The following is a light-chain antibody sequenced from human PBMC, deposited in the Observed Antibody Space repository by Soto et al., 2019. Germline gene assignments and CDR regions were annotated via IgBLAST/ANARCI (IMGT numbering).Light chain of an antibody. V-gene: IGLV1-40*01. J-gene: IGLJ2*01. CDR1: SSNIGAGYD. Sequence: QSVLTQPPSVSGAPGQRVTISCTGSSSNIGAGYDVHWYQHLPGTAPKLLIYTNNNRPSGVPDRFSGSKSGTSASLGITGLQAEDEADYYCQSYDTSLSVVFGGGTKLTVL. CDR3: QSYDTSLSVV. CDR2: TNN.